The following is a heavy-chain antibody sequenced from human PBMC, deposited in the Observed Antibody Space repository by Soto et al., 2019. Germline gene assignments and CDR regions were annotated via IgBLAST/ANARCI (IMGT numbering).Heavy chain of an antibody. J-gene: IGHJ5*02. Sequence: GGSLRLSCAASGFTFSSYAMHWVRQAPGKGLEWVAVISYDGSNKYYADSVKGRFTISRDNSKNTLYLQMNSLRAEDTAVYYCARDPTLTMIVVVIGSPILDRWGQGTLVTVSS. CDR2: ISYDGSNK. V-gene: IGHV3-30-3*01. CDR1: GFTFSSYA. CDR3: ARDPTLTMIVVVIGSPILDR. D-gene: IGHD3-22*01.